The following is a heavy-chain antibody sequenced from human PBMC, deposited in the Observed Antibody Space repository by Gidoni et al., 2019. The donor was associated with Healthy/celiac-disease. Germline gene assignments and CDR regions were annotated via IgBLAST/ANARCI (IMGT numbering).Heavy chain of an antibody. D-gene: IGHD2-2*01. CDR3: AKVLVVVPAVPYYYYGMDV. CDR1: GFTFSSYG. J-gene: IGHJ6*02. CDR2: ISYDGSNK. V-gene: IGHV3-30*18. Sequence: QVQLVESGGGVVQPGRSLRLSCAASGFTFSSYGMPWVRQAPGKGLEWVAVISYDGSNKYYADSVKGRFTISRDNSKNTLYLQMNSLRAEDTAVYYCAKVLVVVPAVPYYYYGMDVWGQGTTVTVSS.